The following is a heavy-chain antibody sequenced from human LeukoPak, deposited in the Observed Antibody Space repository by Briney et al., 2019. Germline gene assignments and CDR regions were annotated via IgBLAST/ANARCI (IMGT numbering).Heavy chain of an antibody. V-gene: IGHV3-30*04. J-gene: IGHJ5*02. CDR2: ISYDGGNK. CDR1: GFTFSRSA. Sequence: PGGSLRLSCAASGFTFSRSAMHWVRQAPGKGLEWVAIISYDGGNKYYADSVKGRFTISRDNSKNTLYLQMNSLRAEDTAVYYCARDLFGLRLGELFDPWGQGTLVTVSS. D-gene: IGHD3-16*01. CDR3: ARDLFGLRLGELFDP.